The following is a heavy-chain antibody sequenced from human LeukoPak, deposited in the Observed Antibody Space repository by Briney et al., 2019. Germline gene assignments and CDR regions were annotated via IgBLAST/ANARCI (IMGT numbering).Heavy chain of an antibody. CDR1: GFTFSSSG. CDR2: IWYDGSDK. CDR3: ARGGIAGKYYGLDV. Sequence: GGSLRLPCAASGFTFSSSGMHWVRQAPGKGLEWVAVIWYDGSDKYYADSVKGRFTISRDNSKNTLYLQMNSLRAEDTAVYYCARGGIAGKYYGLDVWGQGTTVTVSS. J-gene: IGHJ6*02. D-gene: IGHD6-13*01. V-gene: IGHV3-33*01.